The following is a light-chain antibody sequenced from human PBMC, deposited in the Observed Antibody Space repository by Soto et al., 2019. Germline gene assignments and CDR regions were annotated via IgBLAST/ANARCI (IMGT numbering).Light chain of an antibody. Sequence: EIVLTQSPSTLSLSPGETATLSCRASQSVLTYLGWYQQKPGQAPRLLISDASTRASGIPARFSGSGSGTDFTLTISSLEPEDFAVYYCQQRSNWPPITFGQGTRLEIK. J-gene: IGKJ5*01. CDR1: QSVLTY. V-gene: IGKV3-11*01. CDR3: QQRSNWPPIT. CDR2: DAS.